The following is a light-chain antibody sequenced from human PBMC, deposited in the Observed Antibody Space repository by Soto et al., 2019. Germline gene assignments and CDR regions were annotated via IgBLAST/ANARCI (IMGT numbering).Light chain of an antibody. Sequence: DIQMTQSPSSLSASVGARVTITRRTSQTISRYLIWYQQKPGDAPNVLIYDISSLQSGVPSRFSGSGSGTDYTLTISSLQPEDFATYYCLQANSFPLTFGGGTKWIS. J-gene: IGKJ4*01. CDR3: LQANSFPLT. V-gene: IGKV1-39*01. CDR2: DIS. CDR1: QTISRY.